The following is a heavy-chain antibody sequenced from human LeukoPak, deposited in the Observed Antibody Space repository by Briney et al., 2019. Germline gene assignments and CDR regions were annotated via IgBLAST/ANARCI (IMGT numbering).Heavy chain of an antibody. CDR2: TNPNSGGT. V-gene: IGHV1-2*06. CDR3: AREIRSGYYYYMDV. CDR1: GYTFTGYY. J-gene: IGHJ6*03. Sequence: ASVKVSCKASGYTFTGYYMHWVRQAPGQGLEWMGRTNPNSGGTNYAQKFQGRVTMTRDTSISTAYMELSRLRSDDTAVYYCAREIRSGYYYYMDVWGKGTTVTVSS.